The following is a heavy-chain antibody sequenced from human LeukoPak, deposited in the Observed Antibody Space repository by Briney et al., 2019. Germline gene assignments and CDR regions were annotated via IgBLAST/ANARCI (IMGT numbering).Heavy chain of an antibody. Sequence: SETLSLTCTVSGGSISSSGYYWGWIRQPPGKGLEWIGIIYYSGSTNYNPSLKSRVTISVDTSKNQFSLKLSSVTAADTAVYYCARSGGEQQLGYNWFDPWGQGTLVTVSS. J-gene: IGHJ5*02. CDR3: ARSGGEQQLGYNWFDP. CDR1: GGSISSSGYY. D-gene: IGHD6-13*01. CDR2: IYYSGST. V-gene: IGHV4-39*07.